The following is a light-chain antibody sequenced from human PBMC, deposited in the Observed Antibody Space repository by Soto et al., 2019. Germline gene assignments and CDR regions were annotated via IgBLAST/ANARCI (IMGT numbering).Light chain of an antibody. J-gene: IGLJ2*01. CDR1: SSDVGGYNY. Sequence: QSVLTQPASVSGSPGQSITISCTGTSSDVGGYNYVSWYQQHPGKAPKLMIYDVSNRPSGVSNRFSGSKSGNTASLTISGLQAEDEADYYCCSYAGSSTFAVFGGGTKLTVL. CDR3: CSYAGSSTFAV. CDR2: DVS. V-gene: IGLV2-23*02.